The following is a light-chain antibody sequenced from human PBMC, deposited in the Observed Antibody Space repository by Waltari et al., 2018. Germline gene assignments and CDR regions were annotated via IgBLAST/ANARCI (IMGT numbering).Light chain of an antibody. J-gene: IGLJ3*02. CDR1: ALPKKY. Sequence: SYELTQPPSVSVSPGQTARITCSGDALPKKYAFWYQQKSGRAPVLVIYEDSKRPSGSPERFSGSSSGTMATLTISGAQVEDEADYYCYSTDSSGNLRVFGGGTKLTVL. CDR3: YSTDSSGNLRV. CDR2: EDS. V-gene: IGLV3-10*01.